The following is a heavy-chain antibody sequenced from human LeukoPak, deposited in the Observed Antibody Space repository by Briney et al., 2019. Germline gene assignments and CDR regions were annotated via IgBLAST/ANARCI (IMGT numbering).Heavy chain of an antibody. J-gene: IGHJ6*03. CDR3: ARGKRVWFGELMTSFSYFYIDV. V-gene: IGHV4-34*01. CDR2: INQGGRT. CDR1: GGSFSDYL. Sequence: SETLSLTCAVNGGSFSDYLWTLIRQSPGKGLEWIGEINQGGRTNFNPSLKSRVTISADRSKYHFSLTLRSVTAADTAVYYCARGKRVWFGELMTSFSYFYIDVWGRGTTVIVSS. D-gene: IGHD3-10*01.